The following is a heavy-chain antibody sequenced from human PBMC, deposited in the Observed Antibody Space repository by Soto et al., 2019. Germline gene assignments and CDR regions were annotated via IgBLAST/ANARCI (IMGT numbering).Heavy chain of an antibody. V-gene: IGHV1-18*01. D-gene: IGHD5-12*01. J-gene: IGHJ6*02. CDR1: LYTFTGDG. CDR2: ISHYNGHP. CDR3: ARDSRGVSGMDV. Sequence: SVESSFRAALYTFTGDGVSGGRQAPGQGLKWMGWISHYNGHPNHPQKLQGRVPMTPDTSPSTAYMELRSLRSDDTAVYYCARDSRGVSGMDVRGQGNTVTVSS.